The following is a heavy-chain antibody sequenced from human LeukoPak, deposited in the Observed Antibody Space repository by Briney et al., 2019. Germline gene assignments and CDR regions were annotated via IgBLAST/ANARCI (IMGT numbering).Heavy chain of an antibody. CDR3: ARGLKYSSGWYYFDY. J-gene: IGHJ4*02. CDR2: IYSGGST. CDR1: GFTVNNNY. V-gene: IGHV3-53*01. Sequence: PGGSLRLSCAASGFTVNNNYMIWVRQAPGKGLEGVSVIYSGGSTYYADSVKGRFTISRDNSKNTLYLQMNSLRAEDTAVYYCARGLKYSSGWYYFDYWGQGTLVTVSS. D-gene: IGHD6-19*01.